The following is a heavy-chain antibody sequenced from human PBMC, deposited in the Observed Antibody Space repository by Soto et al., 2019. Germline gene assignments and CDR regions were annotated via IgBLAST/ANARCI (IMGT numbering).Heavy chain of an antibody. V-gene: IGHV3-11*01. J-gene: IGHJ6*02. CDR2: ISSSAGTI. CDR1: GLTFSDHY. D-gene: IGHD3-10*01. Sequence: QVQLVESGGGLVKPGGSLRLSCAASGLTFSDHYMTWIRQAPGKRLEWISCISSSAGTIYYADPVKGRFTITRDNAKNALYRQMSNLRGEDRAVYYCARAAYFGAGSYYYYALDVWGQGTTVTVCS. CDR3: ARAAYFGAGSYYYYALDV.